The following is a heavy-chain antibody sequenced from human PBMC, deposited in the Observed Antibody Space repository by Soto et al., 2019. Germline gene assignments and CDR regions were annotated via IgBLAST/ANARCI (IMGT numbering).Heavy chain of an antibody. V-gene: IGHV2-5*02. CDR2: LYWDDYN. J-gene: IGHJ3*02. D-gene: IGHD6-19*01. CDR3: AHNPPQDSGAFDI. CDR1: GFSLITTGVG. Sequence: CARTPVKATPALTLTCTFSGFSLITTGVGVGWTRHPPGSALEWLALLYWDDYNRYNPSLKIRLTLTNYTSKSQLVLTLTNVDPADTATYYCAHNPPQDSGAFDIWGQGTMVTVSS.